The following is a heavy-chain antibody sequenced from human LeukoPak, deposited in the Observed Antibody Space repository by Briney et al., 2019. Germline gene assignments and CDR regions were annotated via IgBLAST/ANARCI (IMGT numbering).Heavy chain of an antibody. Sequence: SETLSLTCTVSGGSISSYYWSWIRQPPGKGLEWIGYIYYSGSTNYNPSLKSRVTISVDTSKNQFSLKLSSVTAADTAVYYCARRGYGGNSGYYYMDVWGKGTTVTISS. J-gene: IGHJ6*03. CDR3: ARRGYGGNSGYYYMDV. D-gene: IGHD4-23*01. CDR2: IYYSGST. V-gene: IGHV4-59*01. CDR1: GGSISSYY.